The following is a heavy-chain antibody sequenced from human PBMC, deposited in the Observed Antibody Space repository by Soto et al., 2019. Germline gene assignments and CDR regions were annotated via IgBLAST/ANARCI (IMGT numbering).Heavy chain of an antibody. J-gene: IGHJ6*02. CDR1: GFTFSSYA. Sequence: PGGSLRLSCAASGFTFSSYAMHWVRQAPGKGLEWVAVISYGGSNKYYADSVKGRFTISRDNSKNTLYLQMNSLRAEDTAVYYCASDIAVAGTTPYYYCGMDVWGQGTTVTVSS. CDR3: ASDIAVAGTTPYYYCGMDV. V-gene: IGHV3-30-3*01. D-gene: IGHD6-19*01. CDR2: ISYGGSNK.